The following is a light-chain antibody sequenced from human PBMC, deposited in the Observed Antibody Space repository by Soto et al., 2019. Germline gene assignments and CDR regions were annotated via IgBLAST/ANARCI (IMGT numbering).Light chain of an antibody. V-gene: IGKV3-11*01. CDR1: QSVTSY. Sequence: EIVFTQSPATLSLSPGERSTLADRPSQSVTSYLAWSQQKPVHAPRLLIYDASNRATGIPARSSGSGSGPEFTLPISSLQSEDFAVYYCQQYNYWPPITFGQGPRL. J-gene: IGKJ5*01. CDR2: DAS. CDR3: QQYNYWPPIT.